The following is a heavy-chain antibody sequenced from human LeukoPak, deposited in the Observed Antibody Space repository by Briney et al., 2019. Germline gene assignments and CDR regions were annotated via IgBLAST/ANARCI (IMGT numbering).Heavy chain of an antibody. Sequence: SETLSLTCTVSGGSISSYYWGWIRQPPGKGLEWIGYIYYSGSTNYNPSLKSRVTISVDTSKNQSSLKLSSVTAADTAVYYCARQYDSSGWYYFDYWGQGTLVTVPS. CDR2: IYYSGST. V-gene: IGHV4-59*08. CDR1: GGSISSYY. CDR3: ARQYDSSGWYYFDY. J-gene: IGHJ4*02. D-gene: IGHD6-19*01.